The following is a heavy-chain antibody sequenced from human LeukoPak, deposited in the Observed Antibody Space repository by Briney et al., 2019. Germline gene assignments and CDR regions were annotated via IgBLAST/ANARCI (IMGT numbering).Heavy chain of an antibody. CDR2: TYYSGST. D-gene: IGHD3-10*01. Sequence: PSETLSLTCSVSDDSITMYYWTWIRQPPGKGLEWIGYTYYSGSTNYNPSLKSRVTISVDTSKNQFSLKLSSVTAADTAVYYCARDGSDYYYYYMDVWGKGTTVTISS. V-gene: IGHV4-59*01. CDR3: ARDGSDYYYYYMDV. J-gene: IGHJ6*03. CDR1: DDSITMYY.